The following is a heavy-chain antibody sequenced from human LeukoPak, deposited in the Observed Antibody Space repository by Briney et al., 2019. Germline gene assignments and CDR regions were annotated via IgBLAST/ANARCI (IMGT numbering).Heavy chain of an antibody. Sequence: GGSLRLSCAASGFTFTSSWMSWVRQSPGKGLEWVAGIKPDGSETFYSDSVRGRFTISRDNAKNSLSLQMNSLRGEDTALYYCAKDYFWSCAHWGPGILVIVSS. CDR3: AKDYFWSCAH. J-gene: IGHJ4*02. CDR1: GFTFTSSW. V-gene: IGHV3-7*04. D-gene: IGHD3-3*01. CDR2: IKPDGSET.